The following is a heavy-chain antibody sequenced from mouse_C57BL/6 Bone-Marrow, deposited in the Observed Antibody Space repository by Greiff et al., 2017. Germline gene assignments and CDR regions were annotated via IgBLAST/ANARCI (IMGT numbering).Heavy chain of an antibody. CDR1: GYTFTDYY. Sequence: VQLQQSGPELVKPGASVKISCKASGYTFTDYYINWVKQRPGQGLEWIGWIFPGSGSTYYNEKFKGKATLTVDKSSSTAYMSLSSLTSEDSAVYFCARSSLYYGRAMDYWGQGTSVTVSS. D-gene: IGHD1-1*01. J-gene: IGHJ4*01. CDR3: ARSSLYYGRAMDY. V-gene: IGHV1-75*01. CDR2: IFPGSGST.